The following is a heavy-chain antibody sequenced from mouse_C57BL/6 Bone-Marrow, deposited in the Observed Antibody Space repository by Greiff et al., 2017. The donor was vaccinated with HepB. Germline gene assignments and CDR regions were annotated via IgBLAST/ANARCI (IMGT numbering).Heavy chain of an antibody. D-gene: IGHD1-1*01. CDR3: ARALRGDY. CDR1: GYTFTDYY. CDR2: INPNNGGT. J-gene: IGHJ2*01. V-gene: IGHV1-26*01. Sequence: VQLQQSGPELVKPGASVKISCKASGYTFTDYYMNWVKQSHGKSLEWIGDINPNNGGTSYNQKFKGKATLTVDKSSSTAYMELRSLTSEDSAVYYCARALRGDYWGQGTTLTVSS.